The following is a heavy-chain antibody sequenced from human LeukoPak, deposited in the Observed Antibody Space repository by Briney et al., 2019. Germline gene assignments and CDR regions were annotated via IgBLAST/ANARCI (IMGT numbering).Heavy chain of an antibody. J-gene: IGHJ4*02. CDR1: GGSISSRTYY. CDR3: ARRPSGSYFGY. Sequence: SETLSLTCTVSGGSISSRTYYWGWIRQPPGKGLEWIRSIYYTGSTYYNPSLKSRVTISVDTSKNQFSLNLRSVTAADTAVYYCARRPSGSYFGYWGQGTLVTVSS. V-gene: IGHV4-39*01. D-gene: IGHD3-10*01. CDR2: IYYTGST.